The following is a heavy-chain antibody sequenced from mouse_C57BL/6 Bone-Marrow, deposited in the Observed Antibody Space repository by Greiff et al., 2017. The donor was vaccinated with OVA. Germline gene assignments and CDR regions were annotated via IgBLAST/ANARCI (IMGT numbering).Heavy chain of an antibody. CDR3: AIHYYGSSYWYFDV. D-gene: IGHD1-1*01. J-gene: IGHJ1*03. Sequence: VQLQQPGAELVKPGASVKLSCKASGYTFTSYWMHWVKQRPGQGLEWIGMIHPNSGSTNYNEKFKGKATLTADKSSSTAYMQFSSLTSEDSAIYYCAIHYYGSSYWYFDVWGTGTTVTVSS. CDR1: GYTFTSYW. V-gene: IGHV1-64*01. CDR2: IHPNSGST.